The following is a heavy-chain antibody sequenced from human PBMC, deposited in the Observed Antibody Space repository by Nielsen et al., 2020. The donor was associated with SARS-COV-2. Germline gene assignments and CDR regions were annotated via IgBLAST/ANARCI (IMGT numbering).Heavy chain of an antibody. CDR3: ARHSTQSSVGITIFGVVIIPDGMDV. CDR1: GGSISSYY. V-gene: IGHV4-59*08. CDR2: IYYSGST. J-gene: IGHJ6*02. Sequence: GSLRLSCIVSGGSISSYYWSWIRQPPGKGLEWIGYIYYSGSTNYNPSLKSRVTISVDTSKNQFSLKLSSVTAADTAVYYCARHSTQSSVGITIFGVVIIPDGMDVWGQGTTVTVSS. D-gene: IGHD3-3*01.